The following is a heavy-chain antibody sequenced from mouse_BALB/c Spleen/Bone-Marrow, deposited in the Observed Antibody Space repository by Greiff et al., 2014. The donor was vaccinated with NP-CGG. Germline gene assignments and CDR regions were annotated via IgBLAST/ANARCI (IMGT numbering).Heavy chain of an antibody. V-gene: IGHV1-54*01. CDR1: GYAFTNYL. CDR3: ARAITDAMDY. CDR2: INSGSGGT. J-gene: IGHJ4*01. Sequence: VQLQQSGAELVRPGTSVKVSYKGSGYAFTNYLIEWVKQRPGQGLEWIGVINSGSGGTKYNEKFKGKATLTADKSSSTAYMQLSSLTSDDSAVYFCARAITDAMDYWGQGTSVTVSS. D-gene: IGHD2-4*01.